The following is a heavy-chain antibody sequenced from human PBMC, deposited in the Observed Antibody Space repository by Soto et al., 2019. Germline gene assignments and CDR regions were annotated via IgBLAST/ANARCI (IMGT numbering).Heavy chain of an antibody. Sequence: QVQLVESGGGVVQPGRSLRLSCAASGFTFSSYAMHWVRQAPGKGLEWVAVISYDGSNKYYADSVKGRLTISRDNSKNTLYLQMNSLRAEDTAVYYCARGPRIAAAGPAAYYYYGMDVWGQGTTVTVSS. CDR1: GFTFSSYA. CDR2: ISYDGSNK. D-gene: IGHD6-13*01. J-gene: IGHJ6*02. CDR3: ARGPRIAAAGPAAYYYYGMDV. V-gene: IGHV3-30-3*01.